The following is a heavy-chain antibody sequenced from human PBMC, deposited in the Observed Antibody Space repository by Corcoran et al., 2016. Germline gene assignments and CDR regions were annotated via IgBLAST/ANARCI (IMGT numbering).Heavy chain of an antibody. J-gene: IGHJ6*02. CDR3: TPEGGGVVVGPAAKEDYYYYGMDV. CDR1: GFTFSNAW. V-gene: IGHV3-15*01. D-gene: IGHD2-2*01. CDR2: IKSKTDGGTT. Sequence: EVQLVESGGGLVKPGGSLRLSCAASGFTFSNAWMSWVRQAPGKGLEWVGRIKSKTDGGTTDYAAPVKGRFTISRDDSKNTLYLQMNSLKTGDTAWYYCTPEGGGVVVGPAAKEDYYYYGMDVWGQGTTVTVSS.